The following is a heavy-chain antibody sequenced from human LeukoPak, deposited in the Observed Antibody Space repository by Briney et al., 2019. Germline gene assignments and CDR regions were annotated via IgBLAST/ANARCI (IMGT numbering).Heavy chain of an antibody. CDR3: AQQVGYCSSGNCYFTY. CDR1: GDSMTSNTAA. CDR2: TYYRSKWCN. D-gene: IGHD2-2*01. Sequence: SQTLSLTCAISGDSMTSNTAAWNWIRQSPSRGLEWLGRTYYRSKWCNDYALSVKSRISINPDSSKNQFSLQLNSVTPEDTAVYYCAQQVGYCSSGNCYFTYWGQGTLVTVSS. V-gene: IGHV6-1*01. J-gene: IGHJ1*01.